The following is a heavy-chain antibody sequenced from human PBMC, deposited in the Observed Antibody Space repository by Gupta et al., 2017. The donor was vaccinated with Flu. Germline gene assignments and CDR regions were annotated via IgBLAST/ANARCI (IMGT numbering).Heavy chain of an antibody. Sequence: QVQLVESGGGVVQPGRSLRLSCATSGFSVRNYGMHWVRQAPGKGLAWVAVIWYDGTNKYYGDSVKGRFTISRDNSKNTLYLQMNRLTAEDTAVYYCASDASGRTTDGYVEYWGQGTLVTVSS. CDR2: IWYDGTNK. CDR1: GFSVRNYG. J-gene: IGHJ4*02. CDR3: ASDASGRTTDGYVEY. D-gene: IGHD4-4*01. V-gene: IGHV3-33*01.